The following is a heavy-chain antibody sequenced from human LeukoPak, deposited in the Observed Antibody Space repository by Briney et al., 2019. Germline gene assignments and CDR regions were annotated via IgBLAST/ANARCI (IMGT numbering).Heavy chain of an antibody. CDR2: ISYDGGNT. CDR3: ARAGLGGAFDI. CDR1: GFTFRSHA. J-gene: IGHJ3*02. Sequence: GGSLRLSCAASGFTFRSHAMHWVRQDPGKGLEWVSVISYDGGNTYYVDSVKGRFTISRDNAKNTLYLQINSMSPEDTAVYYCARAGLGGAFDIWGQGTTVTVSS. V-gene: IGHV3-30*01.